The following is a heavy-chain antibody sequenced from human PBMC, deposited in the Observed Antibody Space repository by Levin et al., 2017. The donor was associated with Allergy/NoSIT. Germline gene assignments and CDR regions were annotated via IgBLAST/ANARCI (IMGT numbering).Heavy chain of an antibody. D-gene: IGHD4-17*01. Sequence: PGGSLRLSCAASGSTFSTSALHWVRQAAGKGLEWVAVISYDGRSIQYADTVKGRFTISRDNSKNTLYLHMNSLRAEDTAVYYCARERYGDPSEYFQDWGQGTQVTVSS. CDR1: GSTFSTSA. J-gene: IGHJ1*01. V-gene: IGHV3-30*04. CDR3: ARERYGDPSEYFQD. CDR2: ISYDGRSI.